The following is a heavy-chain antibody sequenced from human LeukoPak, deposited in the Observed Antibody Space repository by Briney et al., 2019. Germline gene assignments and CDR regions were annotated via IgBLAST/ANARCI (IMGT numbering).Heavy chain of an antibody. CDR1: GFTFSSCW. D-gene: IGHD3-10*02. CDR2: INSDGSST. J-gene: IGHJ3*02. V-gene: IGHV3-74*01. Sequence: PGGSLRLSCAASGFTFSSCWMHWVRQAPGKGLVWVSRINSDGSSTSYADSVKGRFTISRDNAKNTLYLQMNSLRAEDTAVYYCARDPLFSYAFDIWGQGTMVTVSS. CDR3: ARDPLFSYAFDI.